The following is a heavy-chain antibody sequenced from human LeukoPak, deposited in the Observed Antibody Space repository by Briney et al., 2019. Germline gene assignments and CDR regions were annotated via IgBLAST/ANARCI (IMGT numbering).Heavy chain of an antibody. V-gene: IGHV3-9*01. CDR1: GFTFDDYA. CDR3: AREHERLGDPYGYMDV. D-gene: IGHD3-10*01. CDR2: ISWNSGSI. J-gene: IGHJ6*03. Sequence: PGRSLRLSCAASGFTFDDYAMHWVRQAPGKGLEWVSGISWNSGSIGYADSVKGRFTISRDNAKTSLYLQMNSLRVEDTAVYYCAREHERLGDPYGYMDVWGKGTTVTISS.